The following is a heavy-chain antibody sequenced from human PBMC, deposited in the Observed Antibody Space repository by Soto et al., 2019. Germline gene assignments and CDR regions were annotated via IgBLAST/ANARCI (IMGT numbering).Heavy chain of an antibody. CDR2: ISGSGGST. Sequence: PGGSLRLSCAASGFPFSSYAMSWVRQAPGKGLEWVSAISGSGGSTYYADSVKGRFTISRDNSKNTLYLQMNSLRAEDTAVYYCAKDFQEDSSGYYSLAEYFQHWGQGTLVTVSS. CDR3: AKDFQEDSSGYYSLAEYFQH. J-gene: IGHJ1*01. D-gene: IGHD3-22*01. CDR1: GFPFSSYA. V-gene: IGHV3-23*01.